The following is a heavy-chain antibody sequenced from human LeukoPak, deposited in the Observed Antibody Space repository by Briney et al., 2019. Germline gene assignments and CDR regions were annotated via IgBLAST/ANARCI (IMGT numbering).Heavy chain of an antibody. CDR2: IYYSGNT. CDR1: GASITSYY. Sequence: SETLSLTCTVSGASITSYYWSWIRQPPGKGLEWIGNIYYSGNTNYNPSLKSRVTISVDMSKSHSSLKLSSVTAADTAVYYCARRHQVSSYSPYAFDIWGQGTMVTVXX. V-gene: IGHV4-59*08. D-gene: IGHD6-6*01. CDR3: ARRHQVSSYSPYAFDI. J-gene: IGHJ3*02.